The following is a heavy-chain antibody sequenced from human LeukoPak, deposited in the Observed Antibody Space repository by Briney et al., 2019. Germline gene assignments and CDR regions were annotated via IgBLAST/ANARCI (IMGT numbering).Heavy chain of an antibody. D-gene: IGHD3-3*01. CDR1: GYTFTNNY. V-gene: IGHV1-46*01. Sequence: GASVKVSCKTSGYTFTNNYINWVRQAPGQRLEWRGMINPDDDRTDYAQRFKARITVTRDMSTSTVYMELSSLTSEDTAMYLCARLIGVLGPATIDGFWRGYYDSWGQGTLVTVSS. CDR2: INPDDDRT. J-gene: IGHJ5*01. CDR3: ARLIGVLGPATIDGFWRGYYDS.